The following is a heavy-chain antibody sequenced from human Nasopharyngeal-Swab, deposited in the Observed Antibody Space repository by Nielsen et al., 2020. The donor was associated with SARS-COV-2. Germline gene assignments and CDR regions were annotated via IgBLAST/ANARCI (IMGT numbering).Heavy chain of an antibody. CDR1: GYTFTSYY. D-gene: IGHD3-9*01. Sequence: ASVKVSCKASGYTFTSYYMHWVRQAPGQGLEWMGIINPSGGSTSYAQKFQGRVTMTRDTSTSTVYMELSSLRSEDTAVYYCSREASADILTGVYGMDVWGQGTTVTVSS. CDR3: SREASADILTGVYGMDV. V-gene: IGHV1-46*01. CDR2: INPSGGST. J-gene: IGHJ6*02.